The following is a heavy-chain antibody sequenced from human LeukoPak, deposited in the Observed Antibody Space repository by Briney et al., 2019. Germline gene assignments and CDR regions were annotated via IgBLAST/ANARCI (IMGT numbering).Heavy chain of an antibody. D-gene: IGHD2-21*02. CDR2: ISSSSSYT. J-gene: IGHJ4*02. Sequence: GGSLRLSGAASGFTFSDYYMSWIRQAPGKGLEWVSYISSSSSYTNYADSVKGRFTISRDNAKNSLYLQMNSLRAEDTAVYYCARVAYCGGDCYSVYFDYWGQGTLVTVSS. CDR1: GFTFSDYY. V-gene: IGHV3-11*06. CDR3: ARVAYCGGDCYSVYFDY.